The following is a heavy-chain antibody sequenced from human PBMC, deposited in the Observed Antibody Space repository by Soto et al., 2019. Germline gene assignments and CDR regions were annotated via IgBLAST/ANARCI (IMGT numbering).Heavy chain of an antibody. J-gene: IGHJ5*02. V-gene: IGHV3-30-3*01. Sequence: QEQVVESGGGVVQPGRSLRLSCAASGFTFSTHAMHWVRQVPGRGLEWVAIISYDGTTKDYADSVKGRFTISRDNSKNAVYLQMNSLSSEDTALYYCARDWRTAGTTGWFDPWGQGTLVTVSS. CDR1: GFTFSTHA. CDR3: ARDWRTAGTTGWFDP. CDR2: ISYDGTTK. D-gene: IGHD6-13*01.